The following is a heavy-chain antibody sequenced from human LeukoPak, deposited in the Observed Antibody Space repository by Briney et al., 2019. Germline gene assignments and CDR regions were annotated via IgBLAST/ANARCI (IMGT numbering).Heavy chain of an antibody. Sequence: SETLSLTCTVSGGSISSYCWSWIRQPPGKGLEWIGYIYYSGSTNYNPSLKSRVTISVDTSKNQFSLKLSSVTAADTAVYYCARVSPNYYGSGSYDYWGQGTLVTVSS. V-gene: IGHV4-59*01. J-gene: IGHJ4*02. D-gene: IGHD3-10*01. CDR1: GGSISSYC. CDR2: IYYSGST. CDR3: ARVSPNYYGSGSYDY.